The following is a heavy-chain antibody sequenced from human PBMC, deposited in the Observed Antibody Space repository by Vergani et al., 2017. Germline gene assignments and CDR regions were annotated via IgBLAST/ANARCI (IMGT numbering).Heavy chain of an antibody. D-gene: IGHD6-19*01. CDR1: GYTFTSYG. CDR2: ISAYNGNR. Sequence: QVQLVQSGAEVKKPGASVKVSCKASGYTFTSYGISWVRQAPGQGREWMGWISAYNGNRNYAQKLQGRVTMTADTSTSTAYMELRSLRSDDTAVYYCARSTKWLDQTPPFDYWGQGTLVTVSS. V-gene: IGHV1-18*01. CDR3: ARSTKWLDQTPPFDY. J-gene: IGHJ4*02.